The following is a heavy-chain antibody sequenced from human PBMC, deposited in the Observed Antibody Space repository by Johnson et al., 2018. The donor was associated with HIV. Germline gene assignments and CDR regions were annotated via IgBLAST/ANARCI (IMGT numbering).Heavy chain of an antibody. Sequence: VQLVESGGGVVRPGGSLRLPCAASGFTFDDYGMSWVRQAPGTGLEWVSGISWQGGSTGSAGSVKGRFTISRDNAKNSLYLQMNMLRAEDTALYYCATDHSAAEGSEGAFDIWGQGTMVTVSS. D-gene: IGHD6-13*01. CDR2: ISWQGGST. CDR1: GFTFDDYG. V-gene: IGHV3-20*04. J-gene: IGHJ3*02. CDR3: ATDHSAAEGSEGAFDI.